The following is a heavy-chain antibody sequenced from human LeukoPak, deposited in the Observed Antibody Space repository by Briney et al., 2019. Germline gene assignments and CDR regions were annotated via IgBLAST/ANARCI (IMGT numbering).Heavy chain of an antibody. CDR2: IKQDGSEK. CDR1: DFSFSNYL. V-gene: IGHV3-7*01. CDR3: AGERPSSSWYDF. D-gene: IGHD6-13*01. J-gene: IGHJ5*01. Sequence: GGSLRLSCAASDFSFSNYLMTWVRQAPGKGLEWVANIKQDGSEKYYVDSVRGRFTISRDNAKNSLYLQMDSLRAEDTAVYYYAGERPSSSWYDFWGQGTLVTVSS.